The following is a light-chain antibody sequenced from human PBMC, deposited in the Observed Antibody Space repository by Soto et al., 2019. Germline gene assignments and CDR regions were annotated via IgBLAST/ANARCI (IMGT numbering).Light chain of an antibody. CDR1: GSDVGYYNY. CDR2: DVT. Sequence: QSVLTQPRSVSGSPGQSVTISCTGAGSDVGYYNYVSWYQQHPGKAPKLMIYDVTKRPPGVPDRFSGSKSGNTASLTISGLQADDEADYYCCSYAGSYTFVFGTGTKLTVL. J-gene: IGLJ1*01. V-gene: IGLV2-11*01. CDR3: CSYAGSYTFV.